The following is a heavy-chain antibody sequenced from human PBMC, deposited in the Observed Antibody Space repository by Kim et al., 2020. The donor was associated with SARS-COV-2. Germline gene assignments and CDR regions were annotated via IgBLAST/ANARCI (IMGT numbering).Heavy chain of an antibody. CDR3: TRNPDGRSGHFDV. CDR2: IARDGSGI. D-gene: IGHD6-19*01. V-gene: IGHV3-74*03. CDR1: GFTVSGYW. Sequence: GGSLRLSCAASGFTVSGYWMHWVRQVPGKGLVWVARIARDGSGITYADSVKGRFTISRDNAKNTLYLQMNSLRVEDMAIDHCTRNPDGRSGHFDVWGQGTMVTVSS. J-gene: IGHJ3*01.